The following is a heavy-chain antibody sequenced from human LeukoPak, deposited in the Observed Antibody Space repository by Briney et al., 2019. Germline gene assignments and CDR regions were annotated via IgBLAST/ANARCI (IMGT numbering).Heavy chain of an antibody. J-gene: IGHJ3*02. CDR1: GFTFSDYF. Sequence: GGSLRLSCAACGFTFSDYFMTWIRQAPGKGLEWVSYISSSGTTTYYADSVKGRSTISRDNAKNSLYLQVNSLRAEDTAVYYCARGGHCSSSSCYLGAFDIWGQGTMVTVSS. CDR2: ISSSGTTT. V-gene: IGHV3-11*04. CDR3: ARGGHCSSSSCYLGAFDI. D-gene: IGHD2-2*01.